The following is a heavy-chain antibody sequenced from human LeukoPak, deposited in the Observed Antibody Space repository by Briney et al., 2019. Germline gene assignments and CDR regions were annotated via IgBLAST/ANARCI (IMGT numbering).Heavy chain of an antibody. CDR2: IYSSGST. J-gene: IGHJ3*02. D-gene: IGHD3-22*01. V-gene: IGHV4-59*01. Sequence: PSETLSLTCTVSGGSISNKYWSWIRQPPGKGLEWIGYIYSSGSTNYNPSLKSRVTISVDTSKNQFSLKLSSVTAADTAVYYCARARNYYDSSGFYYEGDAFDIWGQGTMVTVSS. CDR3: ARARNYYDSSGFYYEGDAFDI. CDR1: GGSISNKY.